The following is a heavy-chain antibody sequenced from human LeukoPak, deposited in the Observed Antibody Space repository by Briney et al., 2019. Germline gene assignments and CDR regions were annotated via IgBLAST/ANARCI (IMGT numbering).Heavy chain of an antibody. CDR3: ARDRSANSRVYYFEY. V-gene: IGHV3-33*01. CDR1: GFTFRSYG. Sequence: PGGSLRLSCAGSGFTFRSYGMHWVRQAPGKGLEWVAVIWYDGSKKYYADSVKGRFTISRDNSKNTLYLQMNSLRAEDTAVYYCARDRSANSRVYYFEYWGQGTLVTVSS. CDR2: IWYDGSKK. J-gene: IGHJ4*02. D-gene: IGHD4/OR15-4a*01.